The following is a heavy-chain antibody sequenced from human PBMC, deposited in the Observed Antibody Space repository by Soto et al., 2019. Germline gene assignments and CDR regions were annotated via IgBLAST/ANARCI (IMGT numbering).Heavy chain of an antibody. CDR2: ISAYNGNT. V-gene: IGHV1-18*01. Sequence: QVQLVQSGAEVKKPGASVKVSCKASGYTFTSYGISWVRQAPGQGLEWMGWISAYNGNTNYAQKLQGRVTMTTDTSTSTAYMERRSVRSEDTAVYYCARERPATVTTYDAFDIWGQGTMVTVSS. CDR3: ARERPATVTTYDAFDI. D-gene: IGHD4-17*01. J-gene: IGHJ3*02. CDR1: GYTFTSYG.